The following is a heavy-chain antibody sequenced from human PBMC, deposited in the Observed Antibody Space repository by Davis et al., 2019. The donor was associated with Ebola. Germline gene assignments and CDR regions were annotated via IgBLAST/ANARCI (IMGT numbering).Heavy chain of an antibody. V-gene: IGHV3-11*04. Sequence: GGSLRLSCAASGFPFFDNYMPWIRQATRKGLDWVSSISNSGNTRYYADSVKGRFTISRDNAKNSLYLQMDSLRLEDTAFYYCVRDARLASNWGQGALVTVSS. D-gene: IGHD5/OR15-5a*01. CDR2: ISNSGNTR. CDR1: GFPFFDNY. CDR3: VRDARLASN. J-gene: IGHJ4*02.